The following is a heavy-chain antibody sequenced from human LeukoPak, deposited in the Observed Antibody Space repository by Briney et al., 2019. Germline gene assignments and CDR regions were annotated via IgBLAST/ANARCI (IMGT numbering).Heavy chain of an antibody. CDR2: IYYSGST. D-gene: IGHD3-22*01. V-gene: IGHV4-59*01. CDR1: GGSIGSYY. J-gene: IGHJ4*02. CDR3: ARSYYYDSSGYPSPGFDY. Sequence: SETLSRTCTVSGGSIGSYYWSGIRQPPGKGLEWIGYIYYSGSTNYNPSLKSRVTISVDTSKNQFSLKLSSVTAADTAVYYCARSYYYDSSGYPSPGFDYWGQGTLVTVSS.